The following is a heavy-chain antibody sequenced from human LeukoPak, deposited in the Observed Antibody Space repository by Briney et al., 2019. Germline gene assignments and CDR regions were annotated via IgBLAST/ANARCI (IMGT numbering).Heavy chain of an antibody. CDR2: INPNSGGT. CDR3: ARAVEGYSGSSLQGY. CDR1: GYTFTGYY. V-gene: IGHV1-2*02. D-gene: IGHD1-26*01. J-gene: IGHJ4*02. Sequence: GASVKVSCKASGYTFTGYYMHWVRQAPGQGLEWMGWINPNSGGTNYAQKFQGRVTMTRDTSISTAYMELSRLRSDDTAVYYCARAVEGYSGSSLQGYWGQGTLVTVSS.